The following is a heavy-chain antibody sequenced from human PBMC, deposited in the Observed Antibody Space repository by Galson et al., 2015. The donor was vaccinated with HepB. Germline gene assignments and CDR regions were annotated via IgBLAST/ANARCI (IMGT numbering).Heavy chain of an antibody. CDR3: ARYDLWTGYTYHYYGMDV. CDR2: ISYDGGNK. CDR1: GFTFSSYG. V-gene: IGHV3-30*03. D-gene: IGHD3-3*01. J-gene: IGHJ6*02. Sequence: SLRLSCAASGFTFSSYGMHWVRQAPGKGPEWVAIISYDGGNKYFADSVKGRFTISRDNSKNTLYLQMNSLRTEDTAVYYCARYDLWTGYTYHYYGMDVWGQGTTVTVSS.